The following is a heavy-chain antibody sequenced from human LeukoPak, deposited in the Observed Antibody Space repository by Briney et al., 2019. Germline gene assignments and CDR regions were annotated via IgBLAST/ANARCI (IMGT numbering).Heavy chain of an antibody. D-gene: IGHD2-15*01. CDR1: GRSISSYY. CDR2: IYYSGST. CDR3: ARVGGGSFEAFDI. Sequence: SETLSLTCTVSGRSISSYYGSWIRHPPGKGREWIWYIYYSGSTNYNPSLKRRVTISVDTSKNQFSLKLSSVTAEDRAVYYCARVGGGSFEAFDIWGQGTMVTVSS. V-gene: IGHV4-59*01. J-gene: IGHJ3*02.